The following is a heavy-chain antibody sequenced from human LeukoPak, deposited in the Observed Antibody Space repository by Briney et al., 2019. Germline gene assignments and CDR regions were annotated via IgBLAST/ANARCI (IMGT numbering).Heavy chain of an antibody. Sequence: GGSLRLSCVASGFTFSSYGMNWVRQAPGKGLEWVSSMSVSSTYIDYADSVKGRFTISRDNAKNSLYLQMNSLRAEDTAVYYCAKDSNSYYFDYWGQGTLATVSS. V-gene: IGHV3-21*01. CDR3: AKDSNSYYFDY. D-gene: IGHD4-11*01. CDR1: GFTFSSYG. J-gene: IGHJ4*02. CDR2: MSVSSTYI.